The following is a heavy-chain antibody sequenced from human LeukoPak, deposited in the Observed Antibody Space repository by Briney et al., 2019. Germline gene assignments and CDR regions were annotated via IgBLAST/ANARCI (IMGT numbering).Heavy chain of an antibody. CDR2: TYYRSEWYN. V-gene: IGHV6-1*01. J-gene: IGHJ3*02. Sequence: KSSQTLSLTCAISGDSVSSNSAAWIWIRESPSRGLEWLGRTYYRSEWYNDYAVSLKSRITINPDTSKNQFSLQLNSVTPEDTAVYYCVSGRVADIDAFDIWGQGTMVTVSS. CDR3: VSGRVADIDAFDI. D-gene: IGHD6-19*01. CDR1: GDSVSSNSAA.